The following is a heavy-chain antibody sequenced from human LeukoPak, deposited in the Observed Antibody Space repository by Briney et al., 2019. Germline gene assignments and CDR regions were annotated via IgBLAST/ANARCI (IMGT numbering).Heavy chain of an antibody. CDR1: GCSISSYY. V-gene: IGHV4-59*08. CDR3: VRFVKLSSGYDY. Sequence: PSETLSLTCTVSGCSISSYYWSWIRQPPGKGLEWVGYIFYTGSTNYNPSLKSRVTISVDKSKNQFSLKLSSVTAADTAVYYCVRFVKLSSGYDYWGPGNLVTVSS. J-gene: IGHJ4*02. D-gene: IGHD3-22*01. CDR2: IFYTGST.